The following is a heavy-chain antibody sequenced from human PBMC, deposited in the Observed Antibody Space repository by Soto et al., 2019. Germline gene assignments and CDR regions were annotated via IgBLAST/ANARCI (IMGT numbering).Heavy chain of an antibody. CDR2: ISYDGSNK. CDR1: GFTFSSYA. CDR3: ARSFHYYGSGTYYYYGMDV. Sequence: QVQLVESGGGVVQPGRSLRLSCAASGFTFSSYAMHWVRQAPGKGLEWVAVISYDGSNKYYADSVKGRFTISRDNSKNTLYLQMNSLRAEDTAVYYCARSFHYYGSGTYYYYGMDVW. D-gene: IGHD3-10*01. J-gene: IGHJ6*01. V-gene: IGHV3-30-3*01.